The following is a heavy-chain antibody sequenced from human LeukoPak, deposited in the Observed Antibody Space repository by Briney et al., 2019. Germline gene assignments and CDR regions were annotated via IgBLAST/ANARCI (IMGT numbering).Heavy chain of an antibody. CDR3: ASVAAPYNWFDP. Sequence: SSETLSLTCAVSGGSISSSNWWSWVRQPPGKGLEWIGEIYHSGSTNYNPSLKSRVTISVDKSKNQFSLKLSSVTAADTAVYYCASVAAPYNWFDPWGQGTLVTVSS. V-gene: IGHV4-4*02. CDR1: GGSISSSNW. CDR2: IYHSGST. D-gene: IGHD2-15*01. J-gene: IGHJ5*02.